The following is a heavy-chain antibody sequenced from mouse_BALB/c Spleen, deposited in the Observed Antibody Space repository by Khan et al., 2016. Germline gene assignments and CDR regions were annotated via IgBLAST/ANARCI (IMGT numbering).Heavy chain of an antibody. CDR3: ARGLTEFAY. Sequence: EVELVESGGGLVQPGGSLKLSCAASGFTFSSYGMSWVRQTPDKRLELVATINSNGGSTYYPDSVKGRFTISRDNAKNTLYLQMSSLKSEDTAMYYCARGLTEFAYLGQGTLVTVSA. CDR1: GFTFSSYG. D-gene: IGHD4-1*01. V-gene: IGHV5-6-3*01. J-gene: IGHJ3*01. CDR2: INSNGGST.